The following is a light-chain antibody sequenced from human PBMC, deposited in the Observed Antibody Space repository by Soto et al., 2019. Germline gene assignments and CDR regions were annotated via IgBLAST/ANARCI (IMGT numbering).Light chain of an antibody. CDR3: QQYGSSPYT. CDR1: QSVNSNY. Sequence: EIVLTQSPGTLSLSPGERATLSCRASQSVNSNYLAWYQQSPGQAPRLLIYDASIRASCIPYRFSGSGYGTDFTLSITRLEPEEVAVYSCQQYGSSPYTFGQGTKLEIK. V-gene: IGKV3-20*01. J-gene: IGKJ2*01. CDR2: DAS.